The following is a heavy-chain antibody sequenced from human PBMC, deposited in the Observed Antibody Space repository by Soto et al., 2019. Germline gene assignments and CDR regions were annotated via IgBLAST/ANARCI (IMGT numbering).Heavy chain of an antibody. D-gene: IGHD3-3*01. CDR2: ISRTGGTI. V-gene: IGHV3-48*03. CDR1: GFTFSSYE. J-gene: IGHJ4*02. Sequence: GGSLRLSCVASGFTFSSYEMNWVRQAPGKGLEWVSYISRTGGTIYYADSVKGRFTISRDNAKTSLYLQMNSLRVEDTALYCCAGALFGAPLGYWGQGTLVTVSS. CDR3: AGALFGAPLGY.